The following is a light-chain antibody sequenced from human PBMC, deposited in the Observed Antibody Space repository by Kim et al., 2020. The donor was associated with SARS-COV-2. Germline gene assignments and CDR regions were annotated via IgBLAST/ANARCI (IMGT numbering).Light chain of an antibody. Sequence: SPGERATLSCRASQSVGTNVAWYQHKPGQPPRLLIYGASTRAPGVPGRFSGAGSGTDFTLTVSSLQSEDFAVYYCHQYNDWPPGDTFGQGTKLEI. CDR3: HQYNDWPPGDT. J-gene: IGKJ2*01. V-gene: IGKV3-15*01. CDR1: QSVGTN. CDR2: GAS.